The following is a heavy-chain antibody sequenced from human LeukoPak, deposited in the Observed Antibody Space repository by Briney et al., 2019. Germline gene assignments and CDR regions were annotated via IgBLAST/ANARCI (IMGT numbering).Heavy chain of an antibody. J-gene: IGHJ4*02. Sequence: PSETLSLTCAVYGGSFSGYYWSWIRQPPGKGLEWIGEINHSGSTNYNPSLKSRVTISVDTSKSQFSLKLSSVTAADTAVYYCARLSIFGVVIHFDYWGQGTLVTVSS. V-gene: IGHV4-34*01. CDR1: GGSFSGYY. CDR2: INHSGST. D-gene: IGHD3-3*01. CDR3: ARLSIFGVVIHFDY.